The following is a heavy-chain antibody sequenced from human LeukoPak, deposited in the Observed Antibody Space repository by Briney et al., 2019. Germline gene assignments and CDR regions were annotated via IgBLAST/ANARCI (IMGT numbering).Heavy chain of an antibody. CDR3: ARAPPVQLWPIITNFDY. Sequence: ASVKVSCKASGYTFTSYYMHWVLQAPGQGLEWMGIINPSGGSTSYAQKFQGRVTMTRDTSTSTVYMELSSLRSEDTAVYYCARAPPVQLWPIITNFDYWGQGTLVTVSS. CDR2: INPSGGST. V-gene: IGHV1-46*01. J-gene: IGHJ4*02. CDR1: GYTFTSYY. D-gene: IGHD5-18*01.